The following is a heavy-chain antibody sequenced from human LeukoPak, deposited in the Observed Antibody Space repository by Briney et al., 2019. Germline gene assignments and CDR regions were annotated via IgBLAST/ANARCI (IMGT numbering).Heavy chain of an antibody. V-gene: IGHV1-18*01. Sequence: ASVKVSCKASGYTFTTFGISGVRQAPGQGLEWMGWISTYNGNTNYPQKLQGRVTMTTDTSTSTTYMELRSLRSDDTAVYYCAFKLELPPSEVWFDPWGQGTLVTVSS. CDR2: ISTYNGNT. J-gene: IGHJ5*02. CDR3: AFKLELPPSEVWFDP. CDR1: GYTFTTFG. D-gene: IGHD1-7*01.